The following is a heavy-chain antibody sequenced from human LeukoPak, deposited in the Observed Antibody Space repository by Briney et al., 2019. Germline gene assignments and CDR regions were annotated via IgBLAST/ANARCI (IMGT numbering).Heavy chain of an antibody. J-gene: IGHJ5*02. Sequence: SETLSLTCAVYGGSLSDYYWSWIRQPPGKGLEWIGYIWYRGFTYYNPSLKSRVTISVDTSKDQFFLKLSSVTAADTDMYYCARVRDWFDPWGQGTLVTVSS. V-gene: IGHV4-34*01. CDR3: ARVRDWFDP. CDR1: GGSLSDYY. D-gene: IGHD4/OR15-4a*01. CDR2: IWYRGFT.